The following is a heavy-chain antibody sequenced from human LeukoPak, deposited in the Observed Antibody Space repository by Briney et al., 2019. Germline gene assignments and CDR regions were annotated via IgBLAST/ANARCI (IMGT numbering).Heavy chain of an antibody. CDR1: AGFISSDY. Sequence: KPSDTLSLTCTVAAGFISSDYCSCTRQPPGKGRGCMGSIYYSGSTYYNPSLKSRVTISVATSKNQFSLKLSSVTAADTAVYYCARDQIRDSDLTFDYWGQGTLVTVSS. J-gene: IGHJ4*02. D-gene: IGHD2-2*01. V-gene: IGHV4-59*05. CDR3: ARDQIRDSDLTFDY. CDR2: IYYSGST.